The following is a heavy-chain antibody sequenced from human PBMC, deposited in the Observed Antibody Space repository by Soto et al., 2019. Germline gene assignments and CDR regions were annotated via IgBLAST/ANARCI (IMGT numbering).Heavy chain of an antibody. CDR2: IYYSGST. D-gene: IGHD2-2*01. CDR3: ARSHMPPDWYFDL. CDR1: GGSVSSGSYY. V-gene: IGHV4-61*01. J-gene: IGHJ2*01. Sequence: QVQLQESGPGLVKPSETLSLTCTVSGGSVSSGSYYWSWIRQPPGKGLEWIGYIYYSGSTNYNPSLKRRVTIPVDTSKHQFSLKLSSVIAADTAVYYCARSHMPPDWYFDLWGRGTLVTVSS.